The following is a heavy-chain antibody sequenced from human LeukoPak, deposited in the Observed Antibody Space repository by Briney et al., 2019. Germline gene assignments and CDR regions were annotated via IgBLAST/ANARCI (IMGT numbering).Heavy chain of an antibody. CDR2: ISAYNGNT. Sequence: ASVKVSCKASGYTFTSYGISWVRQAPGQGLEWMGWISAYNGNTNYAQKLQGRVTMTTDTSTSTAYMELRSLRSDDTAVYYCVGEPTLPFLEWLLPSLDYWGQGTLVTVSS. V-gene: IGHV1-18*01. CDR1: GYTFTSYG. CDR3: VGEPTLPFLEWLLPSLDY. J-gene: IGHJ4*02. D-gene: IGHD3-3*01.